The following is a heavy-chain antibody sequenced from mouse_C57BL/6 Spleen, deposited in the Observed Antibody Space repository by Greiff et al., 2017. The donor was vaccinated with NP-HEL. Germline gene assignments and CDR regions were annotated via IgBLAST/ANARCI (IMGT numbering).Heavy chain of an antibody. CDR1: GFTFSDYG. Sequence: EVQLVESGGGLVKPGGSLKLSCAASGFTFSDYGMHWVRQAPEKGLEWVAYISSGSSTIYYADTVKGRFTISRDNAKNTLFLQMTSLRSEDTAMYYCAPYGSSYYYAMDYWGQGTSVTVSS. CDR3: APYGSSYYYAMDY. V-gene: IGHV5-17*01. D-gene: IGHD1-1*01. CDR2: ISSGSSTI. J-gene: IGHJ4*01.